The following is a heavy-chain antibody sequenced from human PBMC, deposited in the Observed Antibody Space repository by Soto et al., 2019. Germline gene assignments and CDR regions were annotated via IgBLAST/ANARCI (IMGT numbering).Heavy chain of an antibody. Sequence: GASVKTSSKAPGYISTAYSMHWVRQAPGQGPEWMRVVNPSGGSTNYAQKFQGRITMTRDTSTSTVYMDLSSPTSEDTAVYYCAREENCSDGICYSEYFQRWGRGTLVTVCS. J-gene: IGHJ1*01. D-gene: IGHD2-15*01. V-gene: IGHV1-46*01. CDR3: AREENCSDGICYSEYFQR. CDR2: VNPSGGST. CDR1: GYISTAYS.